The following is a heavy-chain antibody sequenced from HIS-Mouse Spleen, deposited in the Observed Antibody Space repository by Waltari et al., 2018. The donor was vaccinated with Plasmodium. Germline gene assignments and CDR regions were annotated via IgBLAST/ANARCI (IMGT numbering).Heavy chain of an antibody. CDR3: ARTTYSSSSAKYYYYGMDV. V-gene: IGHV2-70*15. Sequence: QVTLRESGPALVKPTQTLTLTCTFSGFSLSTSGMCVSWIRQPPGKALEWLARIDWDDDKYYSTYLKTRLNISKDTSKNQVVLTRTNMDPVDTATYYCARTTYSSSSAKYYYYGMDVWGQGTTVTVSS. CDR2: IDWDDDK. J-gene: IGHJ6*02. D-gene: IGHD6-6*01. CDR1: GFSLSTSGMC.